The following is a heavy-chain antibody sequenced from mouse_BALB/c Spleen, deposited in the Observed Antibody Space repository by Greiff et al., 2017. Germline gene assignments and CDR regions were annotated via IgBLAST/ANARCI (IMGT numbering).Heavy chain of an antibody. D-gene: IGHD1-1*01. V-gene: IGHV5-4*02. CDR3: AREGNGTWYFDV. CDR2: ISDGGSYT. Sequence: EVQLVESGGGLVKPGGSLKLSCAASGFTFSDYYMYWVRQTPEKRLEWVATISDGGSYTYYPDSVKGRFTISRDNAKNNLYLQMSSLKSEDTAMYYCAREGNGTWYFDVWGAGTTVTVSS. J-gene: IGHJ1*01. CDR1: GFTFSDYY.